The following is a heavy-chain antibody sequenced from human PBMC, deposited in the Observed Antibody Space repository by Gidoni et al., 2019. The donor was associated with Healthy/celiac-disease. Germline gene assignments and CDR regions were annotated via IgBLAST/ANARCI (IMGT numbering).Heavy chain of an antibody. CDR1: GGSISSGGYS. J-gene: IGHJ5*02. D-gene: IGHD2-2*01. V-gene: IGHV4-30-2*01. Sequence: QLQLQESGSGLVKPSQTLSLTCAVSGGSISSGGYSWSWIRQPPGKGLEWIGYIYHSGSTYYNPSLKSRVTISVDRSKIQFSLKLSSVTAADTAVYYCARGYCSSTSCYPRSNWFDPWGQGTLVTVSS. CDR3: ARGYCSSTSCYPRSNWFDP. CDR2: IYHSGST.